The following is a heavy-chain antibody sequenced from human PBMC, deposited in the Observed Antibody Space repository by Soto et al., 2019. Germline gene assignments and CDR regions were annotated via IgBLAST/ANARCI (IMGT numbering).Heavy chain of an antibody. CDR1: GFTVSGNY. CDR2: IFGGGGT. Sequence: GSLLLTCSASGFTVSGNYMSWVRQAPGKGLEWVSVIFGGGGTYYADSVKGRFTISRDGSKKTLFLQMNSLRAEDTAVYYCARGHYDSTGYYSPHWGQGTLVTGSS. D-gene: IGHD3-22*01. V-gene: IGHV3-53*01. CDR3: ARGHYDSTGYYSPH. J-gene: IGHJ4*02.